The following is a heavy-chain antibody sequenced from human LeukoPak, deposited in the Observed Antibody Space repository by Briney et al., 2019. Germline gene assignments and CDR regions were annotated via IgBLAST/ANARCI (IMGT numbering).Heavy chain of an antibody. Sequence: GGSLRLSCAASGFTFSSYALTWVRQAPGKGLEWVSGISGSGYTTYYADSVKGRFTISRDNSKNTLYLQMYSLRAEDTAVYYCAREVGRDGYNYENYWGQGTLVTVSS. CDR1: GFTFSSYA. V-gene: IGHV3-23*01. CDR2: ISGSGYTT. D-gene: IGHD5-24*01. J-gene: IGHJ4*02. CDR3: AREVGRDGYNYENY.